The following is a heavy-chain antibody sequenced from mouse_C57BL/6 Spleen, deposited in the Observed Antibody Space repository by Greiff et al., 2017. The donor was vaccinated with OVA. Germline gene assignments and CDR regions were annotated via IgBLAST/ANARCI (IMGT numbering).Heavy chain of an antibody. CDR1: GFTFSDYG. CDR2: ISSGSSTI. V-gene: IGHV5-17*01. D-gene: IGHD1-1*01. J-gene: IGHJ2*01. Sequence: EVNLVESGGGLVKPGGSLKLSCAASGFTFSDYGMHWVRQAPEKGLEWVAYISSGSSTIYYADTVKGRFTISRDNAKNTLFLQMTSLRSEDTAMYYCARDYGSRVDYWGQGTTLTVSS. CDR3: ARDYGSRVDY.